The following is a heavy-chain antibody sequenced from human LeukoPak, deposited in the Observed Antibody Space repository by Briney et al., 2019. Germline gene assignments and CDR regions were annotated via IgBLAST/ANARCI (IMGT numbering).Heavy chain of an antibody. CDR1: GYTFTSDY. Sequence: ASVKVSCKASGYTFTSDYLHWVRQAPGQGPEWMGLINPNSGVTNYAQNFQGRVTVTRDTSISTAYMELSSMRSDDTAVYYCARALVDFARTTVYSFDYWGQGTLVTVSS. CDR2: INPNSGVT. V-gene: IGHV1-2*02. D-gene: IGHD1-7*01. CDR3: ARALVDFARTTVYSFDY. J-gene: IGHJ4*02.